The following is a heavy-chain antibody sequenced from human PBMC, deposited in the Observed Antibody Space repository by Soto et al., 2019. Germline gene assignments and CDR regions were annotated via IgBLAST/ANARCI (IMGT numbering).Heavy chain of an antibody. J-gene: IGHJ6*02. CDR3: ARWPDGYYYYGMDV. CDR1: GYTFTSYD. V-gene: IGHV1-8*01. Sequence: QVQLVQSGAEVKKPGASVKVSCKASGYTFTSYDINWVRQATGQGLEWMGWMNPNSGNTGYAQKFXGXGXMTRNTSTSTAYMELSSLRSEDTAVYYCARWPDGYYYYGMDVWGQGTTVTVSS. CDR2: MNPNSGNT.